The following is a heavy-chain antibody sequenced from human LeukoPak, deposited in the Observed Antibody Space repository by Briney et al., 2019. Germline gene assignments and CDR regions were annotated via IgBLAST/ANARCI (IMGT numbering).Heavy chain of an antibody. J-gene: IGHJ3*02. CDR1: GFTFSSYG. Sequence: GRSLRLSCAASGFTFSSYGMHWVRQAPGKGLEWVAVILNDGSQEKYADSVKGRFTISRDNSKNTQFLQMSSLRAEDTAVYYCARDDALGDNALDIWGQGTMVTVSS. V-gene: IGHV3-33*01. CDR3: ARDDALGDNALDI. D-gene: IGHD3-16*01. CDR2: ILNDGSQE.